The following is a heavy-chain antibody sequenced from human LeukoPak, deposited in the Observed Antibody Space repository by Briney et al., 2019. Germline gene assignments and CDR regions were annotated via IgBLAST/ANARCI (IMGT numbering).Heavy chain of an antibody. CDR1: GFTLSTYA. Sequence: PGGSLRLSCEASGFTLSTYALGWFRQAPGKGLEWVSGISGSGTPYYADSVKGRFTISRDSSKDTLYLQMNSLRAEDTAVYYCAKGCLCYSGLSSWFDPWGQGTLVTVSS. CDR2: ISGSGTP. D-gene: IGHD2-15*01. J-gene: IGHJ5*02. CDR3: AKGCLCYSGLSSWFDP. V-gene: IGHV3-23*01.